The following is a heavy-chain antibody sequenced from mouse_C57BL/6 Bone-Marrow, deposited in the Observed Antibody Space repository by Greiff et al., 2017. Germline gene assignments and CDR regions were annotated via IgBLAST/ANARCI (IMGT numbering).Heavy chain of an antibody. D-gene: IGHD1-1*01. CDR1: GYTFTSYW. Sequence: QVQLQQPGAELVKPGASVKMSCKASGYTFTSYWITWVKQRPGQGLEWIGDLYPGSGSTNYNEKFKSKATLTVDTSSSTAYMQLSSLTSEDSAVYYCARLKRDYYGSSSYWYFDVWGTGTTVTVSS. J-gene: IGHJ1*03. CDR2: LYPGSGST. V-gene: IGHV1-55*01. CDR3: ARLKRDYYGSSSYWYFDV.